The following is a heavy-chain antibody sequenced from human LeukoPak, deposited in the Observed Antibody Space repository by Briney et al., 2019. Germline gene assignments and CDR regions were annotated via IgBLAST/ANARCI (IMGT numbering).Heavy chain of an antibody. CDR1: GGSISSSSYY. J-gene: IGHJ3*02. D-gene: IGHD2-2*01. Sequence: SETLSLTCTVSGGSISSSSYYWGWIRQPPGKGLEWIGSIYYSGSTYYNPSLKSRVTISVDTFKNQFSLKPSSVTAADTAVYYCASVVPAAYDAFDIWGQGTMVTVSS. CDR2: IYYSGST. V-gene: IGHV4-39*01. CDR3: ASVVPAAYDAFDI.